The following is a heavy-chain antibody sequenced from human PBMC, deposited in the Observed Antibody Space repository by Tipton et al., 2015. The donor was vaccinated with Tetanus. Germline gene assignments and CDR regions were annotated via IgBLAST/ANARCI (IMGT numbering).Heavy chain of an antibody. V-gene: IGHV4-39*07. CDR2: IFYSGST. CDR1: GASIISSSYF. J-gene: IGHJ3*01. Sequence: LRLSCTVSGASIISSSYFWGWIRQPPGKGLEWIGHIFYSGSTHYNPSLESRVTMSVDTSKNQFSLKLSSVTAADTAVYYCARRSYCSSSRCFDAFDLWGQGTMVTVSS. D-gene: IGHD2-2*01. CDR3: ARRSYCSSSRCFDAFDL.